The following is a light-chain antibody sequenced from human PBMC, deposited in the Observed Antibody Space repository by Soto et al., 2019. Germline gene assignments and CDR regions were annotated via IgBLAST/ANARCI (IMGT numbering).Light chain of an antibody. CDR3: QQRSDWPWT. CDR1: QSVSSY. V-gene: IGKV3-11*01. CDR2: DTS. J-gene: IGKJ1*01. Sequence: EIVLTQSPATLSLSPGERVTLSCRASQSVSSYLAWYQQKPGRAPRLLIYDTSNRATGITARFSGSGSGTDFTLTISSLPAEDFAVYYCQQRSDWPWTLGQGTKVEVK.